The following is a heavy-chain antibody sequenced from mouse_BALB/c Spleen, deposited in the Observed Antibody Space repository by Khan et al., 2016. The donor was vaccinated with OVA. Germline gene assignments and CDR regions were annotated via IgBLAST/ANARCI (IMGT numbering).Heavy chain of an antibody. D-gene: IGHD1-1*02. CDR2: INTYTGEP. CDR3: GRSHGQYWFAY. V-gene: IGHV9-3-1*01. CDR1: GYTLTNYG. J-gene: IGHJ3*01. Sequence: QIQLVQSGPELKKPGATVKISCKASGYTLTNYGMNWVKQAPEKGLKWMGWINTYTGEPTFADDFKGRFAFSLETSDSTAYLQINNLTNEDTATYFCGRSHGQYWFAYWGQGTLVAVSA.